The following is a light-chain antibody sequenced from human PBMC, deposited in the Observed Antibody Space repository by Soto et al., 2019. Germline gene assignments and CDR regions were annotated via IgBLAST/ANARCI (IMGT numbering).Light chain of an antibody. V-gene: IGLV2-14*01. Sequence: QSALTQFASVSGSPGQSITISCTGTSIDVGAYNYVSWYQQHPDKAPKLLIYEVGNRPSGVSFRFSGSKSGNTASLTISGLQAEDEADYYCYSIRDTTWVFGGGTKVTVL. CDR1: SIDVGAYNY. J-gene: IGLJ3*02. CDR3: YSIRDTTWV. CDR2: EVG.